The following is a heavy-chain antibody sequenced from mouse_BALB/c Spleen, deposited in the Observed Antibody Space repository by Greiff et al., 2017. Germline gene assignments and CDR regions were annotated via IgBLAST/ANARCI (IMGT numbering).Heavy chain of an antibody. V-gene: IGHV5-17*02. CDR1: GFTFSSFG. Sequence: EVQLVESGGGLVQPGGSRKLSCAASGFTFSSFGMHWVRQAPEKGLEWVAYISSGSSTIYYADTVKGRFTISRDNPKNTLFLQMTSLRSEDTAMYYCARSTPDAMDYWGQGTSVTVSS. J-gene: IGHJ4*01. CDR3: ARSTPDAMDY. CDR2: ISSGSSTI. D-gene: IGHD2-1*01.